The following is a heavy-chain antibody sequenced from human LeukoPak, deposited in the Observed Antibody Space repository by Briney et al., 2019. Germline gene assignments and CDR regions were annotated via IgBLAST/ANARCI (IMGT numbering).Heavy chain of an antibody. J-gene: IGHJ4*02. V-gene: IGHV4-34*01. CDR3: ARGNHDYSNHKAFPYYFDY. CDR1: GGSFSGYY. Sequence: SETLSLTCAVYGGSFSGYYWSWIRQPPGKGLGWIGEIKHSGITNYNPSLKSRVTISVDTSKNQFSLKLSSVTAADTAVYYCARGNHDYSNHKAFPYYFDYWGQGTLVTVSS. D-gene: IGHD4-11*01. CDR2: IKHSGIT.